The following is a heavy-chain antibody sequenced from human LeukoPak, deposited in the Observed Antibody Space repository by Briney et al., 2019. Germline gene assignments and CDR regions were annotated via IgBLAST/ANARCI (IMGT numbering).Heavy chain of an antibody. CDR3: AELGITLIGGV. J-gene: IGHJ6*04. CDR1: GLKFDDFG. Sequence: GGSRRLSWPAAGLKFDDFGMGWVRQAAGGGREWVGYISSSRSTIYAADPVTGRFTISRDKAKNSLYLQMNSLRAEDTAVYYCAELGITLIGGVWGKRTTVTISP. V-gene: IGHV3-48*01. D-gene: IGHD3-10*02. CDR2: ISSSRSTI.